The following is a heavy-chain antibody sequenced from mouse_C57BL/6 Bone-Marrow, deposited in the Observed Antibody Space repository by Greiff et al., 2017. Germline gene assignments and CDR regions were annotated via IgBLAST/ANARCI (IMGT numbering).Heavy chain of an antibody. CDR2: IHPSDSDN. J-gene: IGHJ4*01. CDR1: GYTFTSYW. D-gene: IGHD1-1*01. CDR3: AIPLYGSSWYAMDY. V-gene: IGHV1-74*01. Sequence: QVQLQQPGAELVKPGASVKVSCKASGYTFTSYWMHWVKQRPGQGLEWIGRIHPSDSDNNYNQKFKGKATLTVDKSSSTAYMQLSSLTSEDSAVYYCAIPLYGSSWYAMDYWGQGTSVTVSS.